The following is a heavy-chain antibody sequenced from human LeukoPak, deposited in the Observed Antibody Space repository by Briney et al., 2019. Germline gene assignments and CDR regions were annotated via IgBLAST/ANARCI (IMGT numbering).Heavy chain of an antibody. J-gene: IGHJ4*02. Sequence: ASVKVSCKASGYTFTGYYMHWVRQAPGQGLEWMGWINPNSGGTNYAQKFQGRATMTRDTSISTAYIELSRLRSDDTAVYYCAISFDVDIVATINIWGQGTLVTVSS. CDR1: GYTFTGYY. V-gene: IGHV1-2*02. CDR2: INPNSGGT. D-gene: IGHD5-12*01. CDR3: AISFDVDIVATINI.